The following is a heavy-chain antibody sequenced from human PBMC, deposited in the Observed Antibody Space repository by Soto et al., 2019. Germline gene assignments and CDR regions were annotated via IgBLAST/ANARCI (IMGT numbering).Heavy chain of an antibody. CDR2: ISTSSRAI. D-gene: IGHD2-15*01. CDR1: GFTFSSYD. V-gene: IGHV3-48*02. Sequence: EVQLVESGGGLVQPGGSLRLSCAASGFTFSSYDMNWVRQAPGKGLEWISYISTSSRAIHYADSVKGRFTISRDNVKNSLYLQMNSLRDEDTAVYYCARGRGYCNGGSCYYMDVWGKGTTGTVSS. J-gene: IGHJ6*03. CDR3: ARGRGYCNGGSCYYMDV.